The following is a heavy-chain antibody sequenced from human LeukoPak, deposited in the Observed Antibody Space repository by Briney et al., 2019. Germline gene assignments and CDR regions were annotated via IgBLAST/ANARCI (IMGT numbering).Heavy chain of an antibody. CDR1: GFTFSSYA. CDR2: ISYDGSNK. V-gene: IGHV3-30*04. CDR3: ARDGCSSTSCSQFQH. J-gene: IGHJ1*01. D-gene: IGHD2-2*01. Sequence: GGSLRLSCAASGFTFSSYAMHWVGQAPGKGLEGVAVISYDGSNKYYADSVKGRFTISRDNSKNTLYLQMNSLRAEDTAVYYCARDGCSSTSCSQFQHWGQGILVTVSS.